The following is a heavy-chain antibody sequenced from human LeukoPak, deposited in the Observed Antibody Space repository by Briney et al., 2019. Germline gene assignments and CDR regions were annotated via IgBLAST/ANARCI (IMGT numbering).Heavy chain of an antibody. Sequence: SETLSLTCTVSGGSVSSGSYYWSWIRQPPGKGLEWIGYIYYSGSTNYNPSLKSRVTISLDKSKNHFSLNLSSVTAADTALYYCARGVGASHFDYWGQGTLVTVSS. V-gene: IGHV4-61*01. J-gene: IGHJ4*02. CDR1: GGSVSSGSYY. CDR3: ARGVGASHFDY. CDR2: IYYSGST. D-gene: IGHD1-26*01.